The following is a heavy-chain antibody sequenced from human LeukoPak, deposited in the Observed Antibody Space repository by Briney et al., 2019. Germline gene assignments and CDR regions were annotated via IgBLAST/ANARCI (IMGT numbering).Heavy chain of an antibody. J-gene: IGHJ4*02. CDR1: GDSFSSNSAA. Sequence: SQTLSLTCAISGDSFSSNSAAWNWIRQSPSRGLELLGRTYYRSKWYNDYAVSVKSRITINPDTSKNQFSLQLNSVTPEDTAVYYCARDGGYSYGPGVFDYWGQGTLVTVSS. CDR2: TYYRSKWYN. CDR3: ARDGGYSYGPGVFDY. D-gene: IGHD5-18*01. V-gene: IGHV6-1*01.